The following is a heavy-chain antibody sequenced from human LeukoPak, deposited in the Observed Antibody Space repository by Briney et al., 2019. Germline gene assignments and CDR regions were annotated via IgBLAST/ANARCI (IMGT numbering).Heavy chain of an antibody. CDR1: GFTFSSYG. Sequence: GGSLRLSCAASGFTFSSYGMHWVRQAPGKGLEGVAFIRYDGSNKYYADSMKGRFTISRDNSKNTLYLQMNSLRAEDTAVYYCAIPYDSSGYYYGDAFDIWGQGTMVTVSS. V-gene: IGHV3-30*02. CDR3: AIPYDSSGYYYGDAFDI. J-gene: IGHJ3*02. CDR2: IRYDGSNK. D-gene: IGHD3-22*01.